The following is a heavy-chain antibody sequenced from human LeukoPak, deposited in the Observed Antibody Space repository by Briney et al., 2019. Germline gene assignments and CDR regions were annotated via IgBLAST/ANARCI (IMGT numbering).Heavy chain of an antibody. V-gene: IGHV1-2*04. Sequence: ASVKVSCKASGYTFTGYYMHWVRQAPGQGLEWMGWINPNSGGTNYAQKFQGWVTMTRDTSISTAYMELSRLRSDDTAVYYCARVGGYSGYHYFDYWGQGTLVTVSS. CDR1: GYTFTGYY. CDR2: INPNSGGT. D-gene: IGHD5-12*01. CDR3: ARVGGYSGYHYFDY. J-gene: IGHJ4*02.